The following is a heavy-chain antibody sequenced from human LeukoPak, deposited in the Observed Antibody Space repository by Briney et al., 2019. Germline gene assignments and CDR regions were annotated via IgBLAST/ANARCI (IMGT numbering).Heavy chain of an antibody. D-gene: IGHD2-2*01. J-gene: IGHJ4*02. Sequence: GGSLRLSCAASRFTFSSYWMSWVRQAPGKGLEWVANIKQDGSEKYYVDSVKGRFTISRDNAKNSLYLQMNSLRAEDTAVYYCARATNSLIVVVPAATLYFDYWGQGTLVTVSS. CDR2: IKQDGSEK. CDR3: ARATNSLIVVVPAATLYFDY. V-gene: IGHV3-7*04. CDR1: RFTFSSYW.